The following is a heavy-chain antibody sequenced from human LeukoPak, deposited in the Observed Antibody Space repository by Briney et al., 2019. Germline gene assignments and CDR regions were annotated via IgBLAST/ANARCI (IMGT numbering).Heavy chain of an antibody. J-gene: IGHJ4*02. CDR3: ARDDGITGTTFDY. CDR2: IYYSGST. D-gene: IGHD1-20*01. V-gene: IGHV4-59*01. CDR1: GGSISSYY. Sequence: SETLSLTSTVYGGSISSYYWSWIRQPPGKGLEWIGYIYYSGSTNYNPSLKSRVTISVDTSKNQFSLKLSSVTAADTAVYYCARDDGITGTTFDYWGQGTLVTVSS.